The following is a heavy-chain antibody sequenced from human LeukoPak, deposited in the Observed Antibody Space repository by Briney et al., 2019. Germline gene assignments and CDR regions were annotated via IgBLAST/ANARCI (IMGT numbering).Heavy chain of an antibody. Sequence: SQTLSLTCAVSGGSISSDYYYWSWIRQPPGKGLEWIGYIHHSGNTYYNPSLKSRVTISVDTSKNQFSLKLSSVTAADTAVYYCAREGSGSYSRWFDPWGQGTLVTVSS. CDR1: GGSISSDYYY. CDR3: AREGSGSYSRWFDP. J-gene: IGHJ5*02. V-gene: IGHV4-30-4*08. D-gene: IGHD3-10*01. CDR2: IHHSGNT.